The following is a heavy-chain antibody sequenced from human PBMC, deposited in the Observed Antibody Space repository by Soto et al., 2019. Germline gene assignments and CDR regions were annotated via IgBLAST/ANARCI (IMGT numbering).Heavy chain of an antibody. D-gene: IGHD2-15*01. CDR3: ANLPTLSFYYHGMDV. CDR1: GCTFNNYA. J-gene: IGHJ6*02. CDR2: ISSSGDST. Sequence: GGSLRLSCAASGCTFNNYAMSWVRQAPGKWLVWLSGISSSGDSTYYADSVRGRFTVYRDNSKYTLYLQMSSLRVEDSAVYYCANLPTLSFYYHGMDVWGQGTTVTVSS. V-gene: IGHV3-23*01.